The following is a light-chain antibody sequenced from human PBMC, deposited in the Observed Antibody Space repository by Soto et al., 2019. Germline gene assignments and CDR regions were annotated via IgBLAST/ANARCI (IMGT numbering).Light chain of an antibody. V-gene: IGKV1-17*01. CDR3: QQLNSYPIT. J-gene: IGKJ5*01. Sequence: DIQMTQSPSSLAESVGDRGTLTCRASQGIRNDLGWYQQKPGKAPKRLIYGSSSLQSGVPSRFSGSGSGTEFILTLSSLQPEDFATYYCQQLNSYPITFGQGTRLEIK. CDR2: GSS. CDR1: QGIRND.